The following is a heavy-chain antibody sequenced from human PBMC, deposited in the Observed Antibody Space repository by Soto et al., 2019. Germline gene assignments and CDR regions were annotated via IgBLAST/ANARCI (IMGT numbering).Heavy chain of an antibody. CDR3: AKGPQTRYHDSGTFYSSVL. Sequence: SETLSLTCAVYGGSFHGYYWSWIRQPPGKGLEWIGEINHSGSVNFNPTFKSRVSILLDTSKNQMSLQLSSVSAADTAMYYCAKGPQTRYHDSGTFYSSVLWGPGTLATVYS. CDR2: INHSGSV. J-gene: IGHJ1*01. D-gene: IGHD3-10*01. V-gene: IGHV4-34*01. CDR1: GGSFHGYY.